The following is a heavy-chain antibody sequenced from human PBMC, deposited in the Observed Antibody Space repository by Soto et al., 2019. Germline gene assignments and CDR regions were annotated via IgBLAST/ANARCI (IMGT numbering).Heavy chain of an antibody. CDR1: GGSISGSSYY. D-gene: IGHD6-19*01. J-gene: IGHJ4*02. CDR2: IYYTGRT. V-gene: IGHV4-39*01. Sequence: QLQLQESGPGLMKPSETLSLTCTVSGGSISGSSYYWGWIRQPPGKGLEWIGAIYYTGRTYYKPSLKSRVTISVDTSKNQFSLKLNSVSAADTAVYYCASGGEGSIAVAGWGQGTLVTVSS. CDR3: ASGGEGSIAVAG.